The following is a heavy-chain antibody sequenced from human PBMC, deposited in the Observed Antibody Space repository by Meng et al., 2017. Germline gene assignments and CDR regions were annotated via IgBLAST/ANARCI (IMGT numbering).Heavy chain of an antibody. CDR1: GYTFTSYG. J-gene: IGHJ4*02. CDR3: ARDSVIFRPRHYDSSGYDVITIDY. Sequence: ASVKVSCKASGYTFTSYGISWVRQAPGQGLEWMGGISAYNGNTNYAQKLQGRVTMTTDTSPSTAYMELRSLRSDDTAVYYFARDSVIFRPRHYDSSGYDVITIDYWGQGTLVTVSS. V-gene: IGHV1-18*01. CDR2: ISAYNGNT. D-gene: IGHD3-22*01.